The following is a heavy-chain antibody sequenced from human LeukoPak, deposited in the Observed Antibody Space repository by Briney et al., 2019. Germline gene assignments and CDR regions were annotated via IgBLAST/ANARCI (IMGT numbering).Heavy chain of an antibody. D-gene: IGHD1-26*01. CDR1: GGTISRCY. J-gene: IGHJ3*02. CDR2: IDYSGST. CDR3: ARDRRRDLLHAFDI. Sequence: SETLSLTCTVSGGTISRCYWSWIRQPPGKGLEWIAYIDYSGSTNYNPSLKSRLTISLDASKNQFSLKLSSVTAADTAVYYCARDRRRDLLHAFDIWGQGTMVTVSS. V-gene: IGHV4-59*01.